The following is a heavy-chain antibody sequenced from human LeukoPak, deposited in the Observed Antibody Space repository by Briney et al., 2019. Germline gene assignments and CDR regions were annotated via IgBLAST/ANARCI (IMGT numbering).Heavy chain of an antibody. CDR1: GFTFSSYS. Sequence: PGGSLRLSCAASGFTFSSYSMHWVRQAPGKGLEWVAVISYDGSNKYYADSVKGRFTISRDNSKNTLYLQMNSLRAEDTAVYHCARGPLTGYAYYDGMDVWGKGTTVTVSS. J-gene: IGHJ6*04. D-gene: IGHD3-9*01. CDR3: ARGPLTGYAYYDGMDV. CDR2: ISYDGSNK. V-gene: IGHV3-30*04.